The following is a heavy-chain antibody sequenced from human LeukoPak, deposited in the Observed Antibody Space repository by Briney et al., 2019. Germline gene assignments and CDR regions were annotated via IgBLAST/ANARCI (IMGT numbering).Heavy chain of an antibody. D-gene: IGHD5-18*01. V-gene: IGHV3-23*01. CDR2: ISGSGGST. CDR1: GFTFSGYA. J-gene: IGHJ4*02. Sequence: GGSLRLSCAASGFTFSGYAMSWVRQAPGKGLEWVSAISGSGGSTYYADSVKGRFTISRDNSKNTLYLQMNSLRAEDTAVYYCAKVARGYSYGPSVHWGQGTLVTVSS. CDR3: AKVARGYSYGPSVH.